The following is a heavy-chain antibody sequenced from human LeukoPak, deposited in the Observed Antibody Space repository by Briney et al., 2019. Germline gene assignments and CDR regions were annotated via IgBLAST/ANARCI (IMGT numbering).Heavy chain of an antibody. Sequence: NPSETLSLTCTVSGYSISSGYYWGWIRQPPGKGLEWIAYMYNSGSTNYNPSLKSRVTISIDTSKNQFSLKLSSLTAADTAIYYCARGIESYGDYGYWGQGILVTVSS. V-gene: IGHV4-61*01. D-gene: IGHD4-17*01. CDR1: GYSISSGYY. CDR2: MYNSGST. CDR3: ARGIESYGDYGY. J-gene: IGHJ4*02.